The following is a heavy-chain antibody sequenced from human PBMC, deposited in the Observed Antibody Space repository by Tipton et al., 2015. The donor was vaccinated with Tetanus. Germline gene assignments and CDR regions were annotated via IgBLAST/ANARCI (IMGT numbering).Heavy chain of an antibody. J-gene: IGHJ4*02. Sequence: SLRLSCAASGFTFSSYWMSWVRQAPGKGLEWVANIKQDGSAKYYVDSVKGRFTISRDNAKNSLYLQKNSLRAEDTAVYYCARDSTYLFDYWGQGTLVTVAS. CDR3: ARDSTYLFDY. D-gene: IGHD2-2*01. V-gene: IGHV3-7*01. CDR2: IKQDGSAK. CDR1: GFTFSSYW.